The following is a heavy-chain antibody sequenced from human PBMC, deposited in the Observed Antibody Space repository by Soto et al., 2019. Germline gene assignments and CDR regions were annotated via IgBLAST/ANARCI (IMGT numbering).Heavy chain of an antibody. Sequence: QITLKESGPTLVKPTQTLTLTCTFSGFSLSTNGVCVGWIRQPPGKALEWLALIYWDGDKRYSPSLKSRLTITKDTSKNQVVLTMTNMDPVDTATYYCAHRRGAYYFDFWGLGTLVTVSS. J-gene: IGHJ4*02. D-gene: IGHD1-26*01. CDR3: AHRRGAYYFDF. V-gene: IGHV2-5*02. CDR1: GFSLSTNGVC. CDR2: IYWDGDK.